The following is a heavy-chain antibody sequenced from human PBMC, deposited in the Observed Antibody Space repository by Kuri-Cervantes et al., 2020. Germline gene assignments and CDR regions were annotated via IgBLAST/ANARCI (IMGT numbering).Heavy chain of an antibody. CDR2: IYYSGST. V-gene: IGHV4-59*01. Sequence: GSLRLSCTASGFTFGDYAMSWIRQPPGKGLEWIGYIYYSGSTNYNPSLKSRVTISVDTSKNQFSLKLSSVTAADTAVYYCARAPGSRGVVPAAFDIWGQGTMVTVSS. J-gene: IGHJ3*02. CDR3: ARAPGSRGVVPAAFDI. D-gene: IGHD2-2*01. CDR1: GFTFGDYA.